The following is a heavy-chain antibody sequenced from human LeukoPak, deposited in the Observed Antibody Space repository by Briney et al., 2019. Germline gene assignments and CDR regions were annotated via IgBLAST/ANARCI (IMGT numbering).Heavy chain of an antibody. J-gene: IGHJ6*03. CDR1: GFAFNSYT. V-gene: IGHV3-21*01. Sequence: GGSLRLSCAASGFAFNSYTIKWVRQAPGRGWSGSQPSPVGVLIYNADSVKGRFTISRDNAENSAYLQMSSLRAEDTAVYYCARVAQGATTENYYYYYMDVWGKGTTVTVSS. D-gene: IGHD4-11*01. CDR2: SPVGVLI. CDR3: ARVAQGATTENYYYYYMDV.